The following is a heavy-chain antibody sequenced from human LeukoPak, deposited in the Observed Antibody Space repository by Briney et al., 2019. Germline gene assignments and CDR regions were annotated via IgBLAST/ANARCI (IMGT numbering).Heavy chain of an antibody. Sequence: SETLSLTCTVSGGSINSYYWSWIRQPPGKGLEWIGYIYYSGSTNYNPSLKSRVTISVDTSKNQFSLKLSSVTAADTAVYYCARGAAVADNPNWFDPWGQGTLVTVSS. J-gene: IGHJ5*02. CDR2: IYYSGST. V-gene: IGHV4-59*12. CDR3: ARGAAVADNPNWFDP. D-gene: IGHD6-19*01. CDR1: GGSINSYY.